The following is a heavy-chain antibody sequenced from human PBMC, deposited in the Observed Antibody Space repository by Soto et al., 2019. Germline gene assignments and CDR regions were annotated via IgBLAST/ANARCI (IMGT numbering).Heavy chain of an antibody. J-gene: IGHJ3*01. CDR3: AREGERVVVVPAAMRDDAFDV. Sequence: QVQLVQSGAEVKKPGSSVKVSCKVSRGTFSSYTISWVRQAPGQGLEWMGRIFPLLGVTNFAQKFQGRLTITADKSTSTVYMELSSLRSDDRAVFHCAREGERVVVVPAAMRDDAFDVWGQGTMVTVSS. CDR1: RGTFSSYT. V-gene: IGHV1-69*08. D-gene: IGHD2-2*01. CDR2: IFPLLGVT.